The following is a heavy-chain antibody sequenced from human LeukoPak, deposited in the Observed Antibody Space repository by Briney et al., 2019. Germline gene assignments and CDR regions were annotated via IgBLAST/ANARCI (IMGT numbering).Heavy chain of an antibody. V-gene: IGHV3-23*01. J-gene: IGHJ4*02. D-gene: IGHD1-26*01. CDR2: IGVSGGYT. Sequence: PGGSLRLSCAASGFTFSSYAMSWVRQAPGKGLEWVSSIGVSGGYTYYADSVKGRFTISRDNAKDTVYLQMNSLRVEDTAVYYCIGSGGWPGYWGQGTLVTVSS. CDR3: IGSGGWPGY. CDR1: GFTFSSYA.